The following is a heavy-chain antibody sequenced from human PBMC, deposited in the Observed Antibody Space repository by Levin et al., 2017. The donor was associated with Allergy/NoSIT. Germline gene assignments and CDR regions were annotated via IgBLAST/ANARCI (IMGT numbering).Heavy chain of an antibody. CDR2: TSDSGGST. D-gene: IGHD2-2*01. Sequence: GGSLRLSCAASGFTFSSYAMNWVRQAPGKGLEWVSGTSDSGGSTYYADSVKGRFTISRDNSKNTLYLQVNSLRAEDTALYYCAKDLSAVPAANYYYAIDVWGPGTTVTVSS. CDR1: GFTFSSYA. J-gene: IGHJ6*02. CDR3: AKDLSAVPAANYYYAIDV. V-gene: IGHV3-23*01.